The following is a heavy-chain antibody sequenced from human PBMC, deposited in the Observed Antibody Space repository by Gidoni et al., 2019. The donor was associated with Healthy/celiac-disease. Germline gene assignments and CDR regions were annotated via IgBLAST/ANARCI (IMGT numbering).Heavy chain of an antibody. CDR2: IYYSGRT. V-gene: IGHV4-39*02. CDR3: AREDGAGADY. Sequence: QLQLQESGPGLVKPSETLSLTCTVSGGSISSSSYYWGWIRQPPGKGLEWIGSIYYSGRTYYNPSLKSRVTIAVDTSKNQCSLKLSAVTAADTAVYYCAREDGAGADYWGQGTLVTVSS. CDR1: GGSISSSSYY. J-gene: IGHJ4*02. D-gene: IGHD6-19*01.